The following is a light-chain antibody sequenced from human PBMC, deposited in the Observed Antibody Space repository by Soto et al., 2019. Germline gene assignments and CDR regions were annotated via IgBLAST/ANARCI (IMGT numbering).Light chain of an antibody. CDR2: AAS. J-gene: IGKJ2*01. V-gene: IGKV1-39*01. CDR1: HIVDTS. Sequence: DIQMTQSPSSLSASVGDRVTVTCRTSHIVDTSLNWYQQKPGKAPKLLIYAASSVQSWVPARLSGSRSATFFTLTIHNLQPDDFATYFCQQTHSIPPTFGPGTKV. CDR3: QQTHSIPPT.